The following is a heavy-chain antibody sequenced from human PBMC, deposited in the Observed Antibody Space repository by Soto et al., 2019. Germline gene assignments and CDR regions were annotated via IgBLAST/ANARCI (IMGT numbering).Heavy chain of an antibody. CDR1: GGSISSGDYS. J-gene: IGHJ5*02. V-gene: IGHV4-31*03. Sequence: QVQLQESGPGLVKPSQTLSLTCTVSGGSISSGDYSWSWIRQHPGKGLEWIGYISYSGSTYYTPSLKSRVTISVDTSMNQFSLKLSSVTAADTAVYYCARWWSGSRQGFDPWGQGTLVTVSS. CDR3: ARWWSGSRQGFDP. D-gene: IGHD3-3*01. CDR2: ISYSGST.